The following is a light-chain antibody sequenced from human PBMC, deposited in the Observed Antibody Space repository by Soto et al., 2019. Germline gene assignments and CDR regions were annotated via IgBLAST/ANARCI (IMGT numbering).Light chain of an antibody. Sequence: EIVVTQSPPTLSVSAGERANLSCRPSQSVSNSLAWYPQKPGQAPRLLDYAASTRATGVPVRFSGSGSGTGFTLTISSLQSEDFAIYYCQHYDNWPSITFGQGTRLEI. J-gene: IGKJ5*01. V-gene: IGKV3-15*01. CDR2: AAS. CDR3: QHYDNWPSIT. CDR1: QSVSNS.